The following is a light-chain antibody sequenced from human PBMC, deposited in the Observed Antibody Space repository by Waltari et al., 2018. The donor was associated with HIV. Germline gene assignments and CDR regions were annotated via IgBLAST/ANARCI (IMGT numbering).Light chain of an antibody. CDR1: QTVSTK. V-gene: IGKV3-15*01. CDR2: GAS. J-gene: IGKJ2*01. CDR3: QQYNNWPPNT. Sequence: VMTQSPATLSVSPGERVTLSCRASQTVSTKLAWYQQKPGQAPRLLIYGASTRAPGLPARFSGSGSGTEFTLTIINLQSEDSAVYYCQQYNNWPPNTFGQGTKLEIK.